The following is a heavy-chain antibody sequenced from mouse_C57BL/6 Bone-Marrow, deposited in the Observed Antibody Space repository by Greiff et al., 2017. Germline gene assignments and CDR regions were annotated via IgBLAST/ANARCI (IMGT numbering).Heavy chain of an antibody. J-gene: IGHJ3*01. CDR3: TRIAY. CDR1: GFNIKDDY. CDR2: IDPENGDP. Sequence: EVQLQQSGAELVRPGASVKLSCTASGFNIKDDYMHWVKQRPEPGLEWIGWIDPENGDPEYASKFQGKATITVDTSSNTAYLQLSSLTSEDTAVYYCTRIAYWGQGTLVTVSA. V-gene: IGHV14-4*01.